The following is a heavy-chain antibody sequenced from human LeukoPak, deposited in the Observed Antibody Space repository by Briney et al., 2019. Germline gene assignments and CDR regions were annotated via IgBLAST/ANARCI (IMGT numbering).Heavy chain of an antibody. CDR1: GGSISSGDYY. J-gene: IGHJ4*02. Sequence: PSQTLSLTCTVSGGSISSGDYYWGWIRQPPGKGLEWIGSIYYSGSTYYNPSLKSRVTISVDTSKNQFSLKLTSVTAADTAVYYCARQAYYSSGYFDYWGQGTLATVSS. V-gene: IGHV4-39*01. CDR3: ARQAYYSSGYFDY. D-gene: IGHD3-22*01. CDR2: IYYSGST.